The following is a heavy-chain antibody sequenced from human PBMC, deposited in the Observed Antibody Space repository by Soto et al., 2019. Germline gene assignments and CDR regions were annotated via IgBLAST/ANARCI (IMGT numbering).Heavy chain of an antibody. CDR1: GFTFSDYA. D-gene: IGHD5-18*01. CDR3: ARDVCAAQYANSYNDF. J-gene: IGHJ4*02. Sequence: EVPLVESGGGLVQPGGSLRLSCAASGFTFSDYAMNWVRQAPGKGLEWLSYISSSSYSIFYADSVKGRFTVSRDNAKNSLYLQMNSLRDEDTAVYYCARDVCAAQYANSYNDFWGQGTLVTVSS. CDR2: ISSSSYSI. V-gene: IGHV3-48*02.